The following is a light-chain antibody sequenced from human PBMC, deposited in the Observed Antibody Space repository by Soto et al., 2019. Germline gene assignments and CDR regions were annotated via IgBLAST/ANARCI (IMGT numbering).Light chain of an antibody. J-gene: IGLJ2*01. CDR1: SSNIGSNS. V-gene: IGLV1-47*02. CDR2: SNH. Sequence: QSVLTPPPAASGTPGQRVTIASSGSSSNIGSNSVYWYQQLPGTAPKLLIYSNHQRPSGVPERFSGSKSGTSASLAISGLRSEDEANYYCAAWDDSPSGVVFGGGTKLTGL. CDR3: AAWDDSPSGVV.